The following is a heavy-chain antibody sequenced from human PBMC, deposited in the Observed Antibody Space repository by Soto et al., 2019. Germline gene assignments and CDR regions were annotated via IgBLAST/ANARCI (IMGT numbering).Heavy chain of an antibody. CDR2: IFHSGTT. Sequence: SETLSLTCAVSGASITSDGYSWSWIRQSPGKGLEWIGYIFHSGTTQYNPSLRGRVTISVDRSKNQFSLRLNSVTAADAAVYYCARDPSHWFDPWGQGALVTVSS. CDR3: ARDPSHWFDP. J-gene: IGHJ5*02. V-gene: IGHV4-30-2*06. CDR1: GASITSDGYS.